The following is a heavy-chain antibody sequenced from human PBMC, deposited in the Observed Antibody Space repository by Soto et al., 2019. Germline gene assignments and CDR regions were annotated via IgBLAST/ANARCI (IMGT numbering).Heavy chain of an antibody. D-gene: IGHD3-16*01. CDR3: AADQPDWGAYAFDF. J-gene: IGHJ4*02. CDR2: IKSKRNGGTI. Sequence: EVQLAESGGDLVKPGGSLRLSCAASGFIFNAAWMNWVRQTPGKGLEWVGRIKSKRNGGTIDYAAPVKGRFTISRDDSKNTLYLEMNSLNTEDTAVYYCAADQPDWGAYAFDFWVQGILVTVSS. V-gene: IGHV3-15*07. CDR1: GFIFNAAW.